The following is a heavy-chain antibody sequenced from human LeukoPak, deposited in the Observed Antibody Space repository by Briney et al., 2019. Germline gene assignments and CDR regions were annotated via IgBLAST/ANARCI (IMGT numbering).Heavy chain of an antibody. Sequence: ASVKVSCKASGYTFTSYAMHWTRQAPGQRLEWMGWINAGNGNTKYSQKFQGRVTITRDTSARTAYMELSSLRSEDTAVYYCAREGSGYAFGDYWGQGTLVTVSS. V-gene: IGHV1-3*01. J-gene: IGHJ4*02. D-gene: IGHD5-12*01. CDR2: INAGNGNT. CDR1: GYTFTSYA. CDR3: AREGSGYAFGDY.